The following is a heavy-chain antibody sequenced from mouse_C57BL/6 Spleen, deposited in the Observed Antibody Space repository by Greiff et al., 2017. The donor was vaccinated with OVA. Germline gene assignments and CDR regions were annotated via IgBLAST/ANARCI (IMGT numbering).Heavy chain of an antibody. Sequence: QVQLQQPGAELVRPGSSVKLSCKASGYTFTSYWMHWVKQRPIQGLEWIGNIDPSDSETHYNQKFKDKATLTVDKSSSTAYMQLSSLTSEDSAVYYCARSSITTVVATPYAMDYWGQGTSVTVSS. D-gene: IGHD1-1*01. CDR2: IDPSDSET. CDR3: ARSSITTVVATPYAMDY. J-gene: IGHJ4*01. CDR1: GYTFTSYW. V-gene: IGHV1-52*01.